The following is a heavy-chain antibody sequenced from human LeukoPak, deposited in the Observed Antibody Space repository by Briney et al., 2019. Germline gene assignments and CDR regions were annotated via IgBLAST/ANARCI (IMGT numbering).Heavy chain of an antibody. V-gene: IGHV4-39*01. Sequence: PSETLSLTCTVSGGSIGSSSYYWGWIRQPPGKGLEWIANIYFSGSTYYNPSLKSRVTISLDTPKNQFSLKLSSVTATDTAVYYCAGFISGHFDYWGQGTLVTVSS. CDR1: GGSIGSSSYY. CDR2: IYFSGST. CDR3: AGFISGHFDY. D-gene: IGHD5-12*01. J-gene: IGHJ4*02.